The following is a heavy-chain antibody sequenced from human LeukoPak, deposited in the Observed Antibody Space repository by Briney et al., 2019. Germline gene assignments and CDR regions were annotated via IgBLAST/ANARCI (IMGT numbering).Heavy chain of an antibody. CDR3: ATARLTPYTRYYFDY. CDR1: GYTFTGYY. J-gene: IGHJ4*02. CDR2: INPNSGGT. Sequence: ASVKVSCKASGYTFTGYYMHWVRQAPGQGLEWMGRINPNSGGTNYAQKFQGRVTMTEDTSTDTAYMELSSLRSEDTAVYYCATARLTPYTRYYFDYWGQGTLVTVSS. D-gene: IGHD3-16*01. V-gene: IGHV1-2*06.